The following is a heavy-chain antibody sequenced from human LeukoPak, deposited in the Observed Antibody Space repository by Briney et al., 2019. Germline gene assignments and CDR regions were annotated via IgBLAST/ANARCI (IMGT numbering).Heavy chain of an antibody. V-gene: IGHV4-59*01. CDR2: IYYSGST. J-gene: IGHJ4*02. CDR3: ARDGDSSSLDY. D-gene: IGHD6-13*01. Sequence: SATLSLTCTVSGGSISSYYWSWIRQPPGKGLEWIGYIYYSGSTNYNPSLKSRVTISVDTSKNQFSLKLSSVTAADTAVYYCARDGDSSSLDYWGQGTLVTVSS. CDR1: GGSISSYY.